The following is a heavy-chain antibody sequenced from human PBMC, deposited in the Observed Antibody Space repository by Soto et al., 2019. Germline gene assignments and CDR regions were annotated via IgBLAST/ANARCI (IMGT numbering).Heavy chain of an antibody. CDR2: IYHSGST. V-gene: IGHV4-4*02. D-gene: IGHD6-13*01. CDR3: ARVRGKGQQLVRGWFDP. Sequence: SETLSLTCAVSGGSISSSNWWSWVRQPPGKGLEWIGEIYHSGSTNYNPSLKSRVTISVDKSKNQFSLKLSSVTAADTAVYYCARVRGKGQQLVRGWFDPWGQGTLVTVPQ. CDR1: GGSISSSNW. J-gene: IGHJ5*02.